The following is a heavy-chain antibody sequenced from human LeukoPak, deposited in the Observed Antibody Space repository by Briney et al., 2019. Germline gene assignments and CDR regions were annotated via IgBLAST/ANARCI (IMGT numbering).Heavy chain of an antibody. Sequence: GGSLRLSCVASGFTFSDYYMSWIRQAPGKGLEWVSYISSSGSTIYYADSVKGRFTISRDNAKNSLYLQMNSLRAEDTAVYYCARVGTYCGGDCPYYYMDVWGKGTTVTVSS. CDR1: GFTFSDYY. V-gene: IGHV3-11*01. CDR3: ARVGTYCGGDCPYYYMDV. J-gene: IGHJ6*03. D-gene: IGHD2-21*02. CDR2: ISSSGSTI.